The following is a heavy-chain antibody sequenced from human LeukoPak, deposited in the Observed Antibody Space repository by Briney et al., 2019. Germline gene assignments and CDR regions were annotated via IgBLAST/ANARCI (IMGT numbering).Heavy chain of an antibody. J-gene: IGHJ4*02. CDR3: AVWEIGDY. D-gene: IGHD1-26*01. CDR1: GFTFSSYG. Sequence: PGRSLRLSCAASGFTFSSYGMHWVRQAPGKGLEWVAVISYDGSNKYYADSVKGRFTISRDNAKNSLYLQMNSLRAEDTAVYYCAVWEIGDYWGQGTLVTVSS. CDR2: ISYDGSNK. V-gene: IGHV3-30*03.